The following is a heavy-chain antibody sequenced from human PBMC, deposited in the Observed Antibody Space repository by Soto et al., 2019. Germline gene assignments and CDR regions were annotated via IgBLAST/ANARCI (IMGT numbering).Heavy chain of an antibody. CDR2: IYYSGST. J-gene: IGHJ4*02. CDR3: ARAPDSVTIFGGVTPYYFDD. Sequence: QVQLQESGPGLVKPSQPLSLTCTVSGGSISSGGYYWSWIRQHPGKGLERIGYIYYSGSTYYNPSLKSRITISVDPSKNQFSLKLSSVTAADTAVYYCARAPDSVTIFGGVTPYYFDDWFQGTLVTVSS. D-gene: IGHD3-3*01. CDR1: GGSISSGGYY. V-gene: IGHV4-31*03.